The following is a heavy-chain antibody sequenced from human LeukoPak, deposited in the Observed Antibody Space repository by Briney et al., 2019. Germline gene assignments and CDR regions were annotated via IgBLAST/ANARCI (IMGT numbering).Heavy chain of an antibody. CDR1: GFTFSSYA. J-gene: IGHJ4*02. D-gene: IGHD2-15*01. CDR2: ISGSGGST. Sequence: LTGGSLRLSCAASGFTFSSYAMSWVRQAPGKELEWVSAISGSGGSTYYADSVKGRFTISRDNSKNTLYLQMNSLRAEDTAVYYCAKAVVVVAESGTFDYWGQGTLVTVSS. V-gene: IGHV3-23*01. CDR3: AKAVVVVAESGTFDY.